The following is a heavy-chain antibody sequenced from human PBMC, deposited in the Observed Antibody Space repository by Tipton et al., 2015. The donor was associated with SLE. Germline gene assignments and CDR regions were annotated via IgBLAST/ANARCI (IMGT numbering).Heavy chain of an antibody. Sequence: TLSLTCAVYGGSFSSGGYSWSWIRQPPGKGLEWIGYIYYSGSTNYNPSLKSRVTISVDKSKNQFSLKLSSVTAADTAVYYCARVGFGGSYQENYFDYWGQGTLVTVSS. V-gene: IGHV4-30-4*07. CDR3: ARVGFGGSYQENYFDY. CDR1: GGSFSSGGYS. CDR2: IYYSGST. J-gene: IGHJ4*02. D-gene: IGHD3-10*01.